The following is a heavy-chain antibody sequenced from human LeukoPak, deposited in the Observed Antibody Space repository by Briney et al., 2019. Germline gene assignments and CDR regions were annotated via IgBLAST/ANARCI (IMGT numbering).Heavy chain of an antibody. CDR1: GFTFSSSA. J-gene: IGHJ4*02. CDR3: AREGRHYYDSSGYWGSFDY. D-gene: IGHD3-22*01. CDR2: ISGGGGNA. Sequence: QPGGSLRLSCAASGFTFSSSAMSWVRQTPGKGLEWVSAISGGGGNAYYADSVKGRFPISRDNSKNTLYLQMNSLRAEDTAVYYCAREGRHYYDSSGYWGSFDYWGQGTLVTVSS. V-gene: IGHV3-23*01.